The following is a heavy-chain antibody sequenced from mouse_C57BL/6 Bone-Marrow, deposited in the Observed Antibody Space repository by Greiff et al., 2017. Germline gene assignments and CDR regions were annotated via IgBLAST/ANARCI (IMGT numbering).Heavy chain of an antibody. V-gene: IGHV3-6*01. CDR1: GYSITSGYY. J-gene: IGHJ1*03. CDR2: ISYDGSN. CDR3: ARNSWYFDV. Sequence: EVQLQQSGPGLVKPSQSLSLTCSVTGYSITSGYYWNWIRQFPGNKLEWMGYISYDGSNNYNPSLKNRISITRDPSKNQFFLKLNSVTTEDTATYYCARNSWYFDVWGTGTTVTVSS.